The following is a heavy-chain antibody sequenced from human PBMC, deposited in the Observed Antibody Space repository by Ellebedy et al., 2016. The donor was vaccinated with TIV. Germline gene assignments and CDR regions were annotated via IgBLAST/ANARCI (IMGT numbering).Heavy chain of an antibody. CDR3: VREGNYGTNMDPFDV. V-gene: IGHV3-66*01. Sequence: GESLKISCAASGFTVSSNYMSWVRQAPGKGLEWVSVIYSGGSTYYADSVKGRFTISRDNSKNTLYLQMNSLRAEDTAVYYCVREGNYGTNMDPFDVWGQGTMVTVSS. CDR1: GFTVSSNY. D-gene: IGHD4/OR15-4a*01. J-gene: IGHJ3*01. CDR2: IYSGGST.